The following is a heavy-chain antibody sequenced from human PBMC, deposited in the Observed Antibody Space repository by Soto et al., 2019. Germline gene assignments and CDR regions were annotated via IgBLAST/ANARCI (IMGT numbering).Heavy chain of an antibody. J-gene: IGHJ4*02. CDR3: ARALGEATSLFDY. V-gene: IGHV1-46*01. D-gene: IGHD1-26*01. CDR2: INPSSGTT. Sequence: QVQLVQSGAEMKQPGASVKLSCQASGYIFIHCFMHWVRQAPGQGLEGMGGINPSSGTTTYAQKSQGRVTVTRDTSTSTVYMELSSLGSGDTAMYYCARALGEATSLFDYWGQGSLVTVSA. CDR1: GYIFIHCF.